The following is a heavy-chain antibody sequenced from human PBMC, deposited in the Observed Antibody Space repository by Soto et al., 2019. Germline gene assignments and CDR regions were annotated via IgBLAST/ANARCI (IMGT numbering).Heavy chain of an antibody. CDR3: ARGPYLSASVWSFDS. CDR2: IYYSGNT. Sequence: QVQLQESGPGLVKPSQTLSLTCTLSGDSFSSADYYCSWIRQPPGNGLEWIGYIYYSGNTYYNPSLKSRVAISGDTSNHQVSLQMPSVTAADTAVYYCARGPYLSASVWSFDSWGPGTLVTVSS. D-gene: IGHD2-21*01. V-gene: IGHV4-30-4*01. J-gene: IGHJ4*02. CDR1: GDSFSSADYY.